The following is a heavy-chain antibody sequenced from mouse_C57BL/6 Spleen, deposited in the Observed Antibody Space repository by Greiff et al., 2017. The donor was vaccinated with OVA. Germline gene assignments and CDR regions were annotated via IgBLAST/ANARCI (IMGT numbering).Heavy chain of an antibody. V-gene: IGHV2-5*01. CDR3: AKVSPAGSGYFDV. Sequence: VQLQQSGPGLVQPSQSLSITCTVSGFSLTSYGVHWVRQSPGKGLEWLGVIWRGGSTDYNAAFMSRLSITKDNSKSQVFFKMNSLQADDTAIYYCAKVSPAGSGYFDVWGTGTTVTVSS. D-gene: IGHD4-1*01. CDR1: GFSLTSYG. CDR2: IWRGGST. J-gene: IGHJ1*03.